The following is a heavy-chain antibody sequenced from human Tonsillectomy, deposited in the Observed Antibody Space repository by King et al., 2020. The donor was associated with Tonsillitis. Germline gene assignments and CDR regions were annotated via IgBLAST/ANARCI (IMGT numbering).Heavy chain of an antibody. J-gene: IGHJ4*02. CDR3: ARERGGYSYGDH. CDR2: INIHNGDA. D-gene: IGHD5-18*01. Sequence: QVQLVESGGEVKKPGASVKVSCTASGYTFSSYGISWVRQAPGQGLEWMGWINIHNGDANYAQKLQGRVTMTTDTSTSTAYMELRSLTSDDTAVYYCARERGGYSYGDHWGQGTLVTVSS. V-gene: IGHV1-18*04. CDR1: GYTFSSYG.